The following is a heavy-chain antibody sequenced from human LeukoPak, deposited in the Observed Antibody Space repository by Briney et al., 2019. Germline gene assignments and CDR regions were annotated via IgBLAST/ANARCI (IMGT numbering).Heavy chain of an antibody. CDR1: GGSISSSSYF. D-gene: IGHD6-19*01. CDR3: ARDRGIAVANDY. J-gene: IGHJ4*02. CDR2: IYYSGST. Sequence: PSETLSLTCSVSGGSISSSSYFWGWIRQPPEKGLEWIGSIYYSGSTYYNPSLKSRVTISVDTSKNQFSLKLSSVTAADTAVYYCARDRGIAVANDYWGQGTLVTVSS. V-gene: IGHV4-39*07.